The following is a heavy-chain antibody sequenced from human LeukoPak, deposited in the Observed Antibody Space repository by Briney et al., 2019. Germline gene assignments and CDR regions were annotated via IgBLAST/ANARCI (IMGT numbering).Heavy chain of an antibody. Sequence: ASVKVSCKASGYTFTSYGISWVRQAPGQGLEWMGWISAYNGNANYAQKLQGRVTMTTDTSTSTAYMELSSLTSDDTAVYYCARIRSSGYHYFDYWGQGTLVTVSS. D-gene: IGHD3-9*01. J-gene: IGHJ4*02. CDR2: ISAYNGNA. CDR1: GYTFTSYG. V-gene: IGHV1-18*01. CDR3: ARIRSSGYHYFDY.